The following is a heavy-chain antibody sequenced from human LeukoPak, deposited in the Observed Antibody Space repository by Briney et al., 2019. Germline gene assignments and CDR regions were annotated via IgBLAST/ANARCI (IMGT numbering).Heavy chain of an antibody. CDR2: IYHSGST. V-gene: IGHV4-4*02. J-gene: IGHJ4*02. D-gene: IGHD4-17*01. CDR3: ARWTTGRYFDY. Sequence: PSETLSLTCVVSGGSISSYNWWSWVRQPPGKGLEWIGEIYHSGSTNYNPSLKSRVTISLDRSKNQFSLKLSSVTAADTAVYYCARWTTGRYFDYWGQGTLVTVSS. CDR1: GGSISSYNW.